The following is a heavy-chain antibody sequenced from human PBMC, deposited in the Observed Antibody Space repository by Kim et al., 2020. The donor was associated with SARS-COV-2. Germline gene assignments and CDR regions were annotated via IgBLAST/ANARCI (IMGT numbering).Heavy chain of an antibody. CDR1: GRSISGSTYY. Sequence: SETLSLTCTVSGRSISGSTYYWGWIRQPPGKGLEWIGSIYYSGNTFYYPSLKSRVTISVHTSKNQFSLKLSSVTAADTAVYYCARTAAAGTRRSEGVDW. CDR2: IYYSGNT. V-gene: IGHV4-39*01. D-gene: IGHD6-13*01. CDR3: ARTAAAGTRRSEGVDW. J-gene: IGHJ2*01.